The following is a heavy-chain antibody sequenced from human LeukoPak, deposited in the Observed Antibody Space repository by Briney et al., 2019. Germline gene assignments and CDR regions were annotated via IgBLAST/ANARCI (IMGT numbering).Heavy chain of an antibody. CDR1: GFTLSSYS. CDR3: ARDRYDFWSDYNWFDP. V-gene: IGHV3-21*01. Sequence: GGSLRLSCAASGFTLSSYSMNWVRQAPGKGLEWVSSISSSSSYIYYADSVKGRFTISRDNAKNSLYLQMNSLRAEDTAVYYCARDRYDFWSDYNWFDPWGQGTLVTVSS. D-gene: IGHD3-3*01. J-gene: IGHJ5*02. CDR2: ISSSSSYI.